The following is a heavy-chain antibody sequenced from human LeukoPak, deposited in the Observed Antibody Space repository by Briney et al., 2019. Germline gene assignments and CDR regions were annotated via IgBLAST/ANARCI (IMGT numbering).Heavy chain of an antibody. CDR3: AKGGKSYFGSGNFYFYMDV. V-gene: IGHV4-39*07. CDR1: GGSITTTNYY. CDR2: TYYSGST. J-gene: IGHJ6*03. D-gene: IGHD3-10*01. Sequence: SETLSLTCTASGGSITTTNYYWGWIRQSPGKGLEWIGSTYYSGSTYYNPSLKSRVTISVDTSKNHSSLRLSSVTAADTAVYYCAKGGKSYFGSGNFYFYMDVWGKGTTVTISS.